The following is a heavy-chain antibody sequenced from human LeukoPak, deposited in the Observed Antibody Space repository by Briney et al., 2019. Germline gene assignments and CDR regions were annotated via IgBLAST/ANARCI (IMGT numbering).Heavy chain of an antibody. Sequence: GGSLRLSCAASGFTFSNAWMSWVRQAPGKGLEWVGRIKSKTDGGTTDYAAPVKGRFTISRDDSKNTRYLQMNSLKTEGTAVYYCTTDVRTGDSSSSGYGYWGQGTLVTVSS. CDR3: TTDVRTGDSSSSGYGY. V-gene: IGHV3-15*01. J-gene: IGHJ4*02. CDR1: GFTFSNAW. CDR2: IKSKTDGGTT. D-gene: IGHD6-6*01.